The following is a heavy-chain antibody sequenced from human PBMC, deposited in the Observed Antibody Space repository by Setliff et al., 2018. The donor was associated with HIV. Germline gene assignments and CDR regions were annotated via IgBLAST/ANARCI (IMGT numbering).Heavy chain of an antibody. J-gene: IGHJ4*02. V-gene: IGHV4-61*02. CDR2: IYSTGST. Sequence: SETLSLTCTFSGDSISSGNYYWSWIRQPAGKGLEWIGRIYSTGSTNYNPSLKSRVTISSDTSKNLFSLKLTTVTAADAAVYYCATLDHSGGNFLAYWGQGSLVTVSS. CDR1: GDSISSGNYY. CDR3: ATLDHSGGNFLAY. D-gene: IGHD2-21*02.